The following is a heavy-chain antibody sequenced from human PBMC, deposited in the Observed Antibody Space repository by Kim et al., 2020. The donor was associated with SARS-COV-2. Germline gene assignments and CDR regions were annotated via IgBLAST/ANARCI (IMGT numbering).Heavy chain of an antibody. Sequence: GGSLRLSCAASGLIFSGSSMHWVRQASGKGLEWIGRIRSKPNTYATTYAASVKGXFTVSRDDSKDPTXRQMNXQKTEDTAVYYCMAXLDGGLNAVAXVGYFDYWXQGTLVTVSS. J-gene: IGHJ4*02. CDR3: MAXLDGGLNAVAXVGYFDY. D-gene: IGHD6-19*01. CDR1: GLIFSGSS. V-gene: IGHV3-73*01. CDR2: IRSKPNTYAT.